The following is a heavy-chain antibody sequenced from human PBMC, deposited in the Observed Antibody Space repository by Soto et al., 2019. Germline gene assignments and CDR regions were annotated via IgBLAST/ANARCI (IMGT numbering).Heavy chain of an antibody. D-gene: IGHD6-19*01. CDR2: INPNSGGT. J-gene: IGHJ4*02. CDR3: ARAPASSGWYDLDY. CDR1: GYTFTGYY. V-gene: IGHV1-2*04. Sequence: ASVKVSCKASGYTFTGYYMHWVRQAPGQGLEWMGWINPNSGGTNYAQKFQGCVTMTRDTSISTAYMELSRLRSDDTAVYYCARAPASSGWYDLDYWGQGTLVTVSS.